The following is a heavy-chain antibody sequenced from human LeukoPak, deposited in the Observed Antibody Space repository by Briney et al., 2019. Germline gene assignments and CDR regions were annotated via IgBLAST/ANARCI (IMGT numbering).Heavy chain of an antibody. V-gene: IGHV1-18*04. D-gene: IGHD3-10*01. CDR3: ARSGVVRGVTPLYFDY. CDR1: GYTFTSYG. CDR2: ISAYNGNT. J-gene: IGHJ4*02. Sequence: ASVKVSCKASGYTFTSYGISWVRQAPGQGLEWMGWISAYNGNTNYAQKLQGRVTMTTDTSTSTAYMELRSLRSDDTAVYHCARSGVVRGVTPLYFDYWGQGTLVTVSS.